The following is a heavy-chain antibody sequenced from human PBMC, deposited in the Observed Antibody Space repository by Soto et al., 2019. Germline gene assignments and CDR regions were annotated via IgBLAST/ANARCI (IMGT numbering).Heavy chain of an antibody. V-gene: IGHV3-21*01. D-gene: IGHD2-21*02. CDR2: ISSSSSYI. J-gene: IGHJ5*02. Sequence: LSLSCAASGFTFSSYSMSWVRQAPGKGLEWVSSISSSSSYIYYADSVKGRFTISRDNAKNSLYLQMNSLRAEDTAVYYCARDRHYCGGDCWFDPWGQGTLVTVSS. CDR3: ARDRHYCGGDCWFDP. CDR1: GFTFSSYS.